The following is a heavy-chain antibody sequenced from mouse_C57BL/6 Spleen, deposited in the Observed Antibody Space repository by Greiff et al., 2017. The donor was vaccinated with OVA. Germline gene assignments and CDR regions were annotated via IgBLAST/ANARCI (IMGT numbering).Heavy chain of an antibody. CDR2: ISSGSSTI. D-gene: IGHD2-4*01. CDR1: GFTFSDYG. V-gene: IGHV5-17*01. J-gene: IGHJ1*03. CDR3: ARRDDYGGYFDV. Sequence: EVKLMESGGGLVKPGGSLKLSCAASGFTFSDYGMHWVRQAPEKGLEWVAYISSGSSTIYYADTVKGRFTISRDNAKNTLFLQMTSLRSEDTAMYYCARRDDYGGYFDVWGTGTTVTVSS.